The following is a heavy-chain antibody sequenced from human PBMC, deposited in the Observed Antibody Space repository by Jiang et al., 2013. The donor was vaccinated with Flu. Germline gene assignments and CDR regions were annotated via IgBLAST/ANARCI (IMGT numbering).Heavy chain of an antibody. Sequence: EWISYITESGSSTFYADSVKGRFTVSRDNAKNSVYLQMSSLRVDDTAVYYCTRETANCGGDCYDYWGQGTLVTVSS. CDR3: TRETANCGGDCYDY. D-gene: IGHD2-21*01. CDR2: ITESGSST. J-gene: IGHJ4*02. V-gene: IGHV3-48*03.